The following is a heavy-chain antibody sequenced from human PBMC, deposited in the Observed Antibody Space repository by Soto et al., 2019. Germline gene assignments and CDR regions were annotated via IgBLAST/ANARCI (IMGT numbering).Heavy chain of an antibody. V-gene: IGHV6-1*01. J-gene: IGHJ4*02. CDR3: AGEVTTRPQFDL. CDR1: GDSISSDTAA. CDR2: TYFRSRWFT. Sequence: SQTLSLTCAISGDSISSDTAAWGWIRQSPSRGLEWLGRTYFRSRWFTDYALSVKSRITINPDTSKNQFSLQLNSVTPEDTAADCCAGEVTTRPQFDLWVQGTLVTVAS. D-gene: IGHD2-21*02.